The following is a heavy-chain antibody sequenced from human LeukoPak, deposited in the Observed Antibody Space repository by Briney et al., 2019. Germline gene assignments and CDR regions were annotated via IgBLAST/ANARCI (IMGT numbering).Heavy chain of an antibody. J-gene: IGHJ4*02. CDR1: GGTFSSYT. CDR3: ARATTVTVVGGDY. V-gene: IGHV1-69*02. D-gene: IGHD4-11*01. Sequence: SGKVSCKASGGTFSSYTISWVRQAPGQGLEWMGRIIPILGIANYAQKFQGRVTITADKSTSTAYMELSSLRSEDTAVYYCARATTVTVVGGDYWGQGTLVTVSS. CDR2: IIPILGIA.